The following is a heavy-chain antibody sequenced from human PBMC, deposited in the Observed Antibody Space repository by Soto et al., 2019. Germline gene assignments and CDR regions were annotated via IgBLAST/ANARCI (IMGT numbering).Heavy chain of an antibody. Sequence: QVQLVQSGAEVKKPGSSVKVSCKASGGIFSTYAISWLRQAPWQGLEWMGGIIPIVGTPNYAQRFQGRVTITADESTSTAYMELSRLRSEDKAVYYCARDRDDYGSGNYYNRIDFWGQGTLVTVSS. CDR1: GGIFSTYA. CDR3: ARDRDDYGSGNYYNRIDF. CDR2: IIPIVGTP. V-gene: IGHV1-69*01. D-gene: IGHD3-10*01. J-gene: IGHJ4*02.